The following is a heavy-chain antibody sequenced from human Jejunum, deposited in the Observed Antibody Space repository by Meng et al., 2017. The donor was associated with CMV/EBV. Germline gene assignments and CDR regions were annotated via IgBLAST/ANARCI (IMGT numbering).Heavy chain of an antibody. CDR1: GFTFNSYW. CDR3: TTLTD. V-gene: IGHV3-15*01. Sequence: RLSCVVSGFTFNSYWMTWVRQAPGKGLEWVGRIKSKTDGGTTDYAAPVKGRFTISRDDSKNTLYLEMISLKLDDTAVYYCTTLTDWGHGDRVTVSS. J-gene: IGHJ4*01. CDR2: IKSKTDGGTT.